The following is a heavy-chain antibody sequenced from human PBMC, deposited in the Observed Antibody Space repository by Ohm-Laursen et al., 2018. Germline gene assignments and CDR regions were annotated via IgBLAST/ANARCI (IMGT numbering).Heavy chain of an antibody. CDR1: GYTFTSYD. Sequence: AASVKVSCKASGYTFTSYDINWVRQATGQGLEWMGWMNPHSGNTGYTQKFQGRVTMTRNTSISTAYMELSSLRSEDMAVYYCARTLRGGDYDGFWGQGTLVTVSS. J-gene: IGHJ4*02. CDR2: MNPHSGNT. D-gene: IGHD4-23*01. CDR3: ARTLRGGDYDGF. V-gene: IGHV1-8*01.